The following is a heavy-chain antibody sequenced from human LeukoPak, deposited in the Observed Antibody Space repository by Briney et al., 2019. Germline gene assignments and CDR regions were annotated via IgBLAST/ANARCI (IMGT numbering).Heavy chain of an antibody. V-gene: IGHV3-30*04. J-gene: IGHJ4*02. CDR1: GFTFRTYA. CDR3: ARAFSTTAFEY. CDR2: ISDDGSNK. D-gene: IGHD4-17*01. Sequence: GRSLRLSCAASGFTFRTYAMNWVRQAPGKGLEWVAVISDDGSNKYYAESVKVQFTISRDNSKNTMYLQMNSLRAEDTAVYYCARAFSTTAFEYWGQGPLVTVSS.